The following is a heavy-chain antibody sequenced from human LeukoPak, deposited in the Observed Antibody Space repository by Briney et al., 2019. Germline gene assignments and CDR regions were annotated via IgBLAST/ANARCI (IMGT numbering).Heavy chain of an antibody. Sequence: SETLSRTCAVYGGSFSGYYWSWIREPPGKGLEWIGEINHSGSTNYNPSLKSRVTISVDTSKNQSSLKLSSVTAADTAVYYCASRTADYGSGSHYGYWGQETLVTVSS. CDR1: GGSFSGYY. CDR2: INHSGST. V-gene: IGHV4-34*01. D-gene: IGHD3-10*01. J-gene: IGHJ4*02. CDR3: ASRTADYGSGSHYGY.